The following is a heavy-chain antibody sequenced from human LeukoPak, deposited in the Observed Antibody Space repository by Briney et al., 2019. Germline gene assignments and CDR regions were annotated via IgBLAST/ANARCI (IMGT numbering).Heavy chain of an antibody. CDR1: GGSISSGDYY. V-gene: IGHV4-30-4*01. CDR2: IYYRGST. CDR3: ARGPSWYTDC. D-gene: IGHD6-13*01. J-gene: IGHJ4*02. Sequence: PSQTLSLTCTVSGGSISSGDYYWSWIRQPPGKGLEWIGYIYYRGSTYYDPSLKSRISISVDTPKNQFSLKLSSVTAADTAVYYCARGPSWYTDCWGQGTLVTVSS.